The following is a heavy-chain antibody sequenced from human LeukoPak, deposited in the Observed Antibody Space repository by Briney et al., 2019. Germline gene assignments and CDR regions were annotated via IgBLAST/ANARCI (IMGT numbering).Heavy chain of an antibody. J-gene: IGHJ4*02. D-gene: IGHD1-7*01. Sequence: ASVKVSCEASGYTFTSYGISWVRQAPGQGLEWMGWISAYNGNTNYAQKLQGRVTMTTDTSTSTAYMELRSLRSDDTAVYYCARDRLTVAGTTSLDYWGQGTLVTVSS. V-gene: IGHV1-18*01. CDR2: ISAYNGNT. CDR3: ARDRLTVAGTTSLDY. CDR1: GYTFTSYG.